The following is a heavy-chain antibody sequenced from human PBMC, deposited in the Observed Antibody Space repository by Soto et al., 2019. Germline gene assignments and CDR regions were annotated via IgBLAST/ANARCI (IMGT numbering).Heavy chain of an antibody. V-gene: IGHV1-18*04. J-gene: IGHJ4*02. CDR3: ARIRYYDYVWGSYRPAYFDY. Sequence: QVQLVQSGAEVKQPGASVKVSCKASGYTFTSYGISWVRQAPGQGLEWMGWISAYNGNTNYAQKLQGRVTMTTDTSTSTAYMELRSLRSDDTAVYYCARIRYYDYVWGSYRPAYFDYWGQGTLVTVSS. D-gene: IGHD3-16*02. CDR1: GYTFTSYG. CDR2: ISAYNGNT.